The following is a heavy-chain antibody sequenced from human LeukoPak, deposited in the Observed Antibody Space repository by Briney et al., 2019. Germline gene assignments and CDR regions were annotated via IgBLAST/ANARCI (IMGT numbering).Heavy chain of an antibody. V-gene: IGHV4-38-2*02. CDR2: IYHSGRT. D-gene: IGHD3-10*01. CDR3: ARTTEEYYGSGKFRKYYSYYYYMDV. CDR1: GYSISSGYY. Sequence: SETLSLTCTVSGYSISSGYYWGWIRQPPGKGLEWIGIIYHSGRTDYNPSLKSRVTISVDTSKNQFSLKLNSVTAADTAVYYCARTTEEYYGSGKFRKYYSYYYYMDVWGKGTTVTVSS. J-gene: IGHJ6*03.